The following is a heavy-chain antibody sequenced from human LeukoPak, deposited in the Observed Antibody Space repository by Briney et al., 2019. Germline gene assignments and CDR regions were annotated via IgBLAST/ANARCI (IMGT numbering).Heavy chain of an antibody. CDR3: AKEYRRAWFGLSAFDI. D-gene: IGHD3-10*01. V-gene: IGHV3-48*01. CDR1: GFTFSSYS. CDR2: ISSSSSTI. Sequence: GGSLRLSCAASGFTFSSYSMNWVRQAPGKGLEWVSYISSSSSTIYYADSVKGRFTTSRDNAKNSLYLQMNSLRVEDTAVYHCAKEYRRAWFGLSAFDIWGQGTMVTVFS. J-gene: IGHJ3*02.